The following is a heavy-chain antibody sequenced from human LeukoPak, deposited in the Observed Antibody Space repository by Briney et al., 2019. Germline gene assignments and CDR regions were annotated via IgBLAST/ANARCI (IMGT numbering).Heavy chain of an antibody. D-gene: IGHD5-12*01. J-gene: IGHJ6*03. CDR2: INPSGGST. CDR1: GYTFTSYY. V-gene: IGHV1-46*01. Sequence: ASVKVSCKASGYTFTSYYMHWVRQAPGQGLEWMGIINPSGGSTSYAQKFQGRVTMTRDTATSTVYMELSSLRSDDTAVYYCARSGAYGYYYYYYYMDVWGKGTTVTVSS. CDR3: ARSGAYGYYYYYYYMDV.